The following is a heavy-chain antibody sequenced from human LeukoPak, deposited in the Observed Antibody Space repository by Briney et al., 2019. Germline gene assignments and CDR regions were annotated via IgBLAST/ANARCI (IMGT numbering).Heavy chain of an antibody. Sequence: PSETLSLTCTVSGGSISSSSYYWGWIRQPPGKGLEWIGSIYYSGSTYYNPSLKSRVTISVDTSKNQFSLKLSSVTAADTAVYYCARDSVATNGDYWGQGTLVTVSS. CDR3: ARDSVATNGDY. V-gene: IGHV4-39*07. CDR2: IYYSGST. CDR1: GGSISSSSYY. D-gene: IGHD5-12*01. J-gene: IGHJ4*02.